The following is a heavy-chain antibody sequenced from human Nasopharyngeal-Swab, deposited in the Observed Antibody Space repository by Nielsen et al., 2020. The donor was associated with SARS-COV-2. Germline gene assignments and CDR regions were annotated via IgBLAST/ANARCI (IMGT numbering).Heavy chain of an antibody. Sequence: GESLKISCQGSENSFNNYWIGWVRQMPGKGLEWMGIIYPGDSDTRYSPSFQGQVTISADKSISTAYLQWSSLKASDTAMYYCARLSEMATNSHYYYYYMDVWGKGTTVTVSS. V-gene: IGHV5-51*01. CDR3: ARLSEMATNSHYYYYYMDV. J-gene: IGHJ6*03. D-gene: IGHD5-24*01. CDR1: ENSFNNYW. CDR2: IYPGDSDT.